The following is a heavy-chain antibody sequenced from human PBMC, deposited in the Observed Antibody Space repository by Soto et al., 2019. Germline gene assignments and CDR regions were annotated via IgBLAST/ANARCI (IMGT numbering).Heavy chain of an antibody. CDR3: ARGPWSYGMDV. V-gene: IGHV3-13*01. CDR1: GFTFSSYD. J-gene: IGHJ6*02. D-gene: IGHD2-8*02. CDR2: IGTAGDT. Sequence: GGSLRLSCAASGFTFSSYDMHWVRQATGKGLEWVSAIGTAGDTYYPGSVKGRFTISRENAKNSLYLQMNSLRAGDTAVYYCARGPWSYGMDVWGQGTTVTVSS.